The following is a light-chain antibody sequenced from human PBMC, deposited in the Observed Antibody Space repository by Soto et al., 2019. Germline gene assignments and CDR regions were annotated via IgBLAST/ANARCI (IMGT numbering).Light chain of an antibody. Sequence: LTQPASVSGSPGQSITISCTGTSSDVGRYDFVSWYQQYPGKAPKLLICEVTKRPSGVSNRFSGSKSGNTASLTISGLQAEDEADYYCCSDAGSGIYVFGTGTKVTVL. V-gene: IGLV2-23*02. CDR1: SSDVGRYDF. CDR2: EVT. CDR3: CSDAGSGIYV. J-gene: IGLJ1*01.